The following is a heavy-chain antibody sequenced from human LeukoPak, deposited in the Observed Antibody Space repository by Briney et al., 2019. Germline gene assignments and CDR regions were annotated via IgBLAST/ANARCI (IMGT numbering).Heavy chain of an antibody. Sequence: SETLSLTCTVSGGSISSYYWSWIRQPPGKGLEWIGYIYYSGSTNYNPSLKSRVTISVDTSKNQFSLKLSSVTAADTAVYYCARIGVAAVAAFDYWGQGTLVTISS. CDR3: ARIGVAAVAAFDY. CDR1: GGSISSYY. V-gene: IGHV4-59*01. CDR2: IYYSGST. D-gene: IGHD6-19*01. J-gene: IGHJ4*02.